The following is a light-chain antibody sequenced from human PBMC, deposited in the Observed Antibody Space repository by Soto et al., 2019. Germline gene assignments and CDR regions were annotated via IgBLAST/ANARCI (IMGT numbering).Light chain of an antibody. CDR2: EDI. Sequence: QSVLTQPASVSGSPGQSITISCTGTSSDVGSYSLVSWYQHHPGKAPQLMIYEDIKRHSGVSNRFSGSKSGNTASLTISGLQAEDEADYYCCSYAGSSSYVFGTGTKLTVL. V-gene: IGLV2-23*01. J-gene: IGLJ1*01. CDR3: CSYAGSSSYV. CDR1: SSDVGSYSL.